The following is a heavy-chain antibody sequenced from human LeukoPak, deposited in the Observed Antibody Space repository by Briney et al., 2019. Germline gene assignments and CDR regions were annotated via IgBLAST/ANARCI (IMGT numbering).Heavy chain of an antibody. CDR1: GFTFSSYG. D-gene: IGHD2-15*01. CDR2: ISYDGSNK. Sequence: QPARSLRLSCAASGFTFSSYGMHWVRQAPGKGLEWVAVISYDGSNKYYADSVKGRFTISRDNSKNTLYLQMNSLRAEDTAVYYCAKDLSSVVVAATLDYWGQGTLVTVSS. J-gene: IGHJ4*02. V-gene: IGHV3-30*18. CDR3: AKDLSSVVVAATLDY.